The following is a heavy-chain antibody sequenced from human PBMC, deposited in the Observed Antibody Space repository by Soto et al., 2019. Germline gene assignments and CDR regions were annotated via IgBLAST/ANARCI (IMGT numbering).Heavy chain of an antibody. Sequence: SETLSLTCTVSGGSISSSSYYWGWIRQPPGKGLEWIGSIFYSGSTYYNPSLKSRVTISVDTSKNQFSLKLSSVTAADTAVYYCARHLAYCSAGSCYSDFPYYGMDVWGQGTTVTVSS. D-gene: IGHD2-15*01. CDR1: GGSISSSSYY. CDR3: ARHLAYCSAGSCYSDFPYYGMDV. J-gene: IGHJ6*02. CDR2: IFYSGST. V-gene: IGHV4-39*01.